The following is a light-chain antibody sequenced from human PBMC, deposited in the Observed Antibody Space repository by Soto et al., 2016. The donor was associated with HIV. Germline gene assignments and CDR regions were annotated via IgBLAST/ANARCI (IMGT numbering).Light chain of an antibody. CDR1: VLAKKY. J-gene: IGLJ3*02. CDR2: KDI. Sequence: SYKLTQPSSVSVSPGQTARITCSGDVLAKKYARWFQQKPGQTPILVIYKDIERPSGIPERFSGSTSGATATLIISGAQVEDEADYYCYSAADNAWVFGGGTKLTVL. CDR3: YSAADNAWV. V-gene: IGLV3-27*01.